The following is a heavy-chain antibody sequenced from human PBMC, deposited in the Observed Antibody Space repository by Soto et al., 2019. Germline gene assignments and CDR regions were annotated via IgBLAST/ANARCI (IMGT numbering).Heavy chain of an antibody. CDR1: GYTFTSYD. CDR2: MNPNSGNT. CDR3: ARCLKRITIFGVVINDAENWFDP. V-gene: IGHV1-8*01. D-gene: IGHD3-3*01. Sequence: ASVKVSCKASGYTFTSYDINWVRQATGQGLEWMGWMNPNSGNTGYAQKFQGRATMTRNTSISTAYMELSSLRSEDTAVYYCARCLKRITIFGVVINDAENWFDPWGQGTLVTVSS. J-gene: IGHJ5*02.